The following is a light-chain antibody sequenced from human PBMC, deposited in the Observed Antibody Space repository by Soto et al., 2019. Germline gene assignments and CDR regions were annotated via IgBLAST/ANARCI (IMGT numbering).Light chain of an antibody. J-gene: IGKJ1*01. CDR2: KAS. V-gene: IGKV1-5*03. Sequence: DIQMTQSPSTLSASVGDRVTITCRASQSIDTWLAWHQQKPGQVPKLLISKASNLESGVPSRFSGSGSGTEFTLTISSLQPDDSATYYCQQYNSYRALGQGTKVDIK. CDR1: QSIDTW. CDR3: QQYNSYRA.